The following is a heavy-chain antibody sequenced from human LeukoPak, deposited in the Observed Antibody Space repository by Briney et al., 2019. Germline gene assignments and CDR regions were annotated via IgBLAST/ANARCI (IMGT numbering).Heavy chain of an antibody. V-gene: IGHV3-23*01. CDR3: TKDPNGDYVGAFDM. Sequence: GGSLRLSCAASRLTFSNYAMRWVRQAPGKGLEGVSSITGSGGTNYADSVKGRCSISRDNSQNTVFLHMNSLRADDTAVYYCTKDPNGDYVGAFDMWGPGTMVTVSS. J-gene: IGHJ3*02. D-gene: IGHD4-17*01. CDR2: ITGSGGT. CDR1: RLTFSNYA.